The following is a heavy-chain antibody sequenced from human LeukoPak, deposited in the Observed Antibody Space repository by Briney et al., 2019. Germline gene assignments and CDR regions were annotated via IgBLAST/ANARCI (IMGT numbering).Heavy chain of an antibody. D-gene: IGHD3-16*01. Sequence: PGGSLRLSCAASGFTFSTYWMSWVRQVPGKGLEWVGFIRSKAYGGTTEYAASVKGRFTISRDDSKSIAYLQMNSLKTEDTAVYYCTRGGDYDYVSHFDYWGQGTLVTVSS. CDR3: TRGGDYDYVSHFDY. CDR2: IRSKAYGGTT. J-gene: IGHJ4*02. V-gene: IGHV3-49*04. CDR1: GFTFSTYW.